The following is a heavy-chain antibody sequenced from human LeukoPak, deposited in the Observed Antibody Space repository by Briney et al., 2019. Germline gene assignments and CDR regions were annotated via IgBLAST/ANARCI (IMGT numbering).Heavy chain of an antibody. CDR1: GYTFTNFD. CDR2: MNPVSGNA. J-gene: IGHJ4*02. Sequence: ASVKVSCKASGYTFTNFDINWVRQAPGQGLEWMGWMNPVSGNAGSAQKFQGRVTLTRDTSISTAYMELSSLRSDDTAFYYCARAPMGAATLYWGQGTLVTVSS. D-gene: IGHD2-15*01. CDR3: ARAPMGAATLY. V-gene: IGHV1-8*01.